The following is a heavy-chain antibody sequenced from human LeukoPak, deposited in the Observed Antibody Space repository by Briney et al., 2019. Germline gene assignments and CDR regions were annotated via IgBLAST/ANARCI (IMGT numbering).Heavy chain of an antibody. J-gene: IGHJ2*01. D-gene: IGHD5-18*01. CDR1: GFTLSSFG. Sequence: PGGSPRLSCTATGFTLSSFGMHWVRQAPGKGLEWVAVISDDGSNTYYADSVKGRFTISRDNSKNTLYLQLNSLRTEDTAVYYCAKDADTATIIYWYFDLWGRGTLVTVSS. CDR2: ISDDGSNT. CDR3: AKDADTATIIYWYFDL. V-gene: IGHV3-30*18.